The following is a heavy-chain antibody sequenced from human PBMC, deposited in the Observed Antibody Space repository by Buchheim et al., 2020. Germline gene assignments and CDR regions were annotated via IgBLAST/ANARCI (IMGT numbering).Heavy chain of an antibody. Sequence: QVQLVESGGGVVQPGRSLRLSCAASGFTFSSYGMHWVRQAPGKGLEWVAVIRYDGSNKYYADSVKGRLTISRDNSKNTLYLQMNSLRAEDTAVYYCARDGPYQLLYSGWFDPWGQGTL. V-gene: IGHV3-33*01. CDR1: GFTFSSYG. CDR3: ARDGPYQLLYSGWFDP. D-gene: IGHD2-2*02. J-gene: IGHJ5*02. CDR2: IRYDGSNK.